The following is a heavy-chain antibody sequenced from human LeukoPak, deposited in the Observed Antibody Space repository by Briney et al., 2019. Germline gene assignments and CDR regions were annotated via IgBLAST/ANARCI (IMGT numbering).Heavy chain of an antibody. CDR1: GFIFNSYG. CDR2: IRYDGSNK. V-gene: IGHV3-30*02. Sequence: PGGSLRLSCAASGFIFNSYGMHWVRQAPGKGLEWVAFIRYDGSNKYYADSVKGRFTISRDNSKNTLYLQMNSLRVEDTAVYYCATLPYYYDSSGPYYFDYWGQGTPVTVSS. J-gene: IGHJ4*02. D-gene: IGHD3-22*01. CDR3: ATLPYYYDSSGPYYFDY.